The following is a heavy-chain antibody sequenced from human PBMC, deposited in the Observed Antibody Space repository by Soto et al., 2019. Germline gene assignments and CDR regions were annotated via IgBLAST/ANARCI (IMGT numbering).Heavy chain of an antibody. Sequence: ASVKVSCKASGYSFTTYGISWVRQAPGQGLEWMGWISAYNGNTNYAQNLQGRVTMTTDTSTTTAYMELRSLRSDDTAVYYCARDHFLVHSTSSFDYWGQGTLVTVSS. CDR3: ARDHFLVHSTSSFDY. J-gene: IGHJ4*02. CDR2: ISAYNGNT. CDR1: GYSFTTYG. V-gene: IGHV1-18*01. D-gene: IGHD6-6*01.